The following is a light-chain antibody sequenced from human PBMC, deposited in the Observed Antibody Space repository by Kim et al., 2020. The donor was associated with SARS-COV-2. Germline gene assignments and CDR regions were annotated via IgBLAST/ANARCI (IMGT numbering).Light chain of an antibody. CDR2: GAS. Sequence: ASVEDRVTITCRASQGISIYVAWFQQKPGKAPISLCYGASTFQGVVPSKFSVSRSGTEFSLTISGLQTEDIATYYCQQYDRRTFTFCQGTRLEIK. V-gene: IGKV1-16*02. CDR3: QQYDRRTFT. CDR1: QGISIY. J-gene: IGKJ5*01.